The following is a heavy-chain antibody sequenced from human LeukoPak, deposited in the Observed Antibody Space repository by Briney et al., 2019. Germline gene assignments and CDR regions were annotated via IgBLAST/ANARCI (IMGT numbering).Heavy chain of an antibody. V-gene: IGHV4-59*01. D-gene: IGHD3-16*01. CDR1: GGSISSYY. J-gene: IGHJ4*02. CDR2: IYYSGST. CDR3: ARDGVLGGLFVWDY. Sequence: PSETLSLTCTVSGGSISSYYWSWIRQPPGKGLEWIGYIYYSGSTNYNPSVKSRVAMSVDTSKKQFSLKLSSLTAADTAVYYCARDGVLGGLFVWDYWGQGTLVTVSS.